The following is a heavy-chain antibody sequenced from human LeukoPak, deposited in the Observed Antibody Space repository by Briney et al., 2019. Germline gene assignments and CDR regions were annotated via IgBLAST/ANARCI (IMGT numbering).Heavy chain of an antibody. J-gene: IGHJ4*02. Sequence: PGGSLRLSCTAPGFTFSSLAMTWVRQAPGKGLEWVSTIRSNGDTTYNADSVKGRFTISRDNSKNTLYLELNSLRVEHTATFYCATRQELDDGVFDSWGQGTMVTVSS. CDR2: IRSNGDTT. CDR3: ATRQELDDGVFDS. CDR1: GFTFSSLA. D-gene: IGHD1-1*01. V-gene: IGHV3-23*01.